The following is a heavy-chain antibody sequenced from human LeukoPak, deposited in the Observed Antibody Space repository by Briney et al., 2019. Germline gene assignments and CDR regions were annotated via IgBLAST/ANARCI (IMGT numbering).Heavy chain of an antibody. V-gene: IGHV1-18*01. CDR1: GYTFTSYG. J-gene: IGHJ4*02. CDR2: ISAYNGNT. D-gene: IGHD6-19*01. Sequence: ASVKVSCKASGYTFTSYGISWVRQAPGQGLEWMGWISAYNGNTNYAQKLQGRVTMTTDTSTSTAYMELRSLRSDDTAVYYCARVPRGYSSGWSYFDYWGQGTLVTVSS. CDR3: ARVPRGYSSGWSYFDY.